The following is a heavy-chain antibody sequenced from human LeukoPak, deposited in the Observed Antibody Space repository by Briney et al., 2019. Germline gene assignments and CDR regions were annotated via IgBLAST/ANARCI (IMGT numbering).Heavy chain of an antibody. CDR3: ARDLRYSSSWFDP. CDR2: ISSSGSTI. D-gene: IGHD6-13*01. Sequence: GGSLRLSCAASGFTFSSYSMNWVRQAPGKGLEWVSYISSSGSTIYYADSVKGRFTISRDNAKNSLYLQMNSPRAEDTAVYYCARDLRYSSSWFDPWGQGTLVTVSS. CDR1: GFTFSSYS. J-gene: IGHJ5*02. V-gene: IGHV3-48*04.